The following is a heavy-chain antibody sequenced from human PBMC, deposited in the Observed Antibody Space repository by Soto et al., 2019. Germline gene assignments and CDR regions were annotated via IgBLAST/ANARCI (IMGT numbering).Heavy chain of an antibody. Sequence: PSETLSLTCAFNSGSFSGHYWSWIRQPPGKGLEWIGEINHRGSANYTPSLKSRVTISVDTSKNQFALKLTSVTAADTAVYYGVRGVPAAVAPDGEYWGQESLVTISS. J-gene: IGHJ4*02. V-gene: IGHV4-34*01. D-gene: IGHD2-15*01. CDR3: VRGVPAAVAPDGEY. CDR1: SGSFSGHY. CDR2: INHRGSA.